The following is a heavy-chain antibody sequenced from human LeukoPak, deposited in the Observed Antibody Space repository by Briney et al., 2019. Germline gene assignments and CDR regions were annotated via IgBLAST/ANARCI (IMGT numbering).Heavy chain of an antibody. Sequence: SETLSLTCTVSGGSISSDNYYWSWIRQPAGKGMEWIGRIYTSGSTNYNPSLKSRVTFSVDTSKNQFSLKLSSVTAADTAVYYCARDQGRGSQLGRAFDIWGQGTMVTVSS. CDR1: GGSISSDNYY. J-gene: IGHJ3*02. V-gene: IGHV4-61*02. CDR3: ARDQGRGSQLGRAFDI. D-gene: IGHD1-1*01. CDR2: IYTSGST.